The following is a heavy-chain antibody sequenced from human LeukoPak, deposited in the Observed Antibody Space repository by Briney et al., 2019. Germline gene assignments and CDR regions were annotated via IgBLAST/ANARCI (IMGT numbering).Heavy chain of an antibody. CDR3: ARGGEIRITRVRGFPLDY. V-gene: IGHV1-46*01. CDR2: INPSGGST. J-gene: IGHJ4*02. Sequence: ASVKVSCKASGYTFTSYYMHWVRQAPGQGLEWMGIINPSGGSTSYAQKFQGRVTMTRDTSTSTVYMELSSLRSEDTAVYYCARGGEIRITRVRGFPLDYWAQGPLVTVSS. D-gene: IGHD3-10*01. CDR1: GYTFTSYY.